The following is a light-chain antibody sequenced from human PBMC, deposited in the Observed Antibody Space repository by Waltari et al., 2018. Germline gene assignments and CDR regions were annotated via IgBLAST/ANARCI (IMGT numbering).Light chain of an antibody. CDR2: VNNDGSH. Sequence: QLVLTQSPSASASLGASVKLSCTLSSGHSFYPIAWHQQQPEKGPRFLMKVNNDGSHIKGNGIPDRFSGSSSGAERYLTISRLQTEYEADYYCQTGGTGTGVFGGGTKLTVL. CDR3: QTGGTGTGV. J-gene: IGLJ3*02. CDR1: SGHSFYP. V-gene: IGLV4-69*02.